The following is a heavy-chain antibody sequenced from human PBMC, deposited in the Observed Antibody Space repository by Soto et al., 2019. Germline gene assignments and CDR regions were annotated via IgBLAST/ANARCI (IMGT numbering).Heavy chain of an antibody. D-gene: IGHD7-27*01. CDR2: VYYRVRS. V-gene: IGHV4-39*01. Sequence: SETVSLTCTVSSGSVSNSNYYWGWIRQSPGKGLEWIGSVYYRVRSYSKSSVKSRVTISVDTSKNQFSLNLNSVTDSDTAVYYCVSQRTSVLTQAYFDYSGRRALVTVSS. J-gene: IGHJ4*02. CDR1: SGSVSNSNYY. CDR3: VSQRTSVLTQAYFDY.